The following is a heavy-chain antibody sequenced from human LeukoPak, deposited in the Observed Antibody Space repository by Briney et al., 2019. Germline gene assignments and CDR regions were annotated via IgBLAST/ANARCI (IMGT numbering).Heavy chain of an antibody. Sequence: ASVTVSCKASGYTFTSYYLHWVRQAPGQGLEWVGVINTSGGTTSYAQKFQGRLTVTRDTSTSTVYMDLSSLRSEDTAVYYCAREPSGTGYFDYWGQGTLVTVPS. CDR3: AREPSGTGYFDY. CDR2: INTSGGTT. CDR1: GYTFTSYY. D-gene: IGHD3/OR15-3a*01. J-gene: IGHJ4*02. V-gene: IGHV1-46*01.